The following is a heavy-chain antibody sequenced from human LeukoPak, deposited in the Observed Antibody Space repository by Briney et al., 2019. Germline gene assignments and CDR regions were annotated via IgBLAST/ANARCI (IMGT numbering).Heavy chain of an antibody. Sequence: PSETLSLTCTVSGGSVSSGSYYWSWIRQPPGKGLEWIVYIYYSGSTNYNPSLKSRVTISVDTSKYQFSLKLSSVTAADTAVYYCARVRVTAMSYYYYGMDVWGQGTTVTVSS. V-gene: IGHV4-61*01. J-gene: IGHJ6*02. CDR2: IYYSGST. D-gene: IGHD2-21*02. CDR1: GGSVSSGSYY. CDR3: ARVRVTAMSYYYYGMDV.